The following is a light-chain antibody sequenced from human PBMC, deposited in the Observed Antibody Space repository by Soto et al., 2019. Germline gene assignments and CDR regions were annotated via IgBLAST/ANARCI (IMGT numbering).Light chain of an antibody. CDR2: EGS. CDR3: CSYAGSSTSYV. V-gene: IGLV2-23*01. CDR1: SSDVGSYNL. J-gene: IGLJ1*01. Sequence: QSVLTQPASVSGSPGQSITISCTGTSSDVGSYNLVSWYQQHPGKAPKLMIYEGSKRPSGVSNRFSGSKSGNTASLTISGLQADDEADYYCCSYAGSSTSYVFGTGTKVTVL.